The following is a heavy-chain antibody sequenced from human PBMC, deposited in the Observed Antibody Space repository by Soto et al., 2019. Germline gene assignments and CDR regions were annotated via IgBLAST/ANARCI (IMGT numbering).Heavy chain of an antibody. J-gene: IGHJ4*02. CDR3: ASRGMDTAMVDY. CDR1: GGSISSSSYY. V-gene: IGHV4-39*01. CDR2: IYYSGST. Sequence: QLQLQESGPGLVKPSETLSLTCTVSGGSISSSSYYWGWIRQPPGKGLEWIGSIYYSGSTYYNPSLKSRVTISVDTSKNQFSLKLSSVTAADTAVYYCASRGMDTAMVDYWGQGTLVTVSS. D-gene: IGHD5-18*01.